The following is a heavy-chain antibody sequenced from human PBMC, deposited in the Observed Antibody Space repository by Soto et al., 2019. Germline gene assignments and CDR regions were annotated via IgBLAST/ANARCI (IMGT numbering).Heavy chain of an antibody. D-gene: IGHD2-15*01. CDR3: AKRGATPLYYYYGMDV. V-gene: IGHV1-69*12. J-gene: IGHJ6*02. CDR2: IIPIFGTA. CDR1: GGTFSSYA. Sequence: QVQLVQSGAEVKKPGSSVKVSCKASGGTFSSYAISWLRQAPGQGLEWMGGIIPIFGTANYAQKFQGRVTITADESTSTDYVELSSLRSEDTAVYYCAKRGATPLYYYYGMDVWGQGTTVTVSS.